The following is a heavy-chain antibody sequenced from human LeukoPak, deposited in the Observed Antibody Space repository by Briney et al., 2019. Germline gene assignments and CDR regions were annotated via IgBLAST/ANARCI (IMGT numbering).Heavy chain of an antibody. CDR1: GGTFSSYA. V-gene: IGHV1-69*05. J-gene: IGHJ6*03. CDR3: ERARRVVPAAIMHYYYYMDV. Sequence: SVKVSCKASGGTFSSYATSWVRQAPGQGLEWMGGLIPIFGTANYAQKFQGRVTITTDESTSTAYMELSSLRSEDTAVYYCERARRVVPAAIMHYYYYMDVWGKGTTVTVSS. CDR2: LIPIFGTA. D-gene: IGHD2-2*01.